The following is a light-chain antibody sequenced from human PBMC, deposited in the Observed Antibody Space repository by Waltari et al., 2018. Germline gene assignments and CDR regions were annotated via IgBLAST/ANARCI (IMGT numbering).Light chain of an antibody. CDR3: QQSYGTPRT. V-gene: IGKV1-39*01. Sequence: IQMTQSPSSLSASVGDRVTITCRASQSVTSYLNWYQQKPGKAPKLLISAASSLQSVVPSRFSGSGYGTDFTLTITSLQPEDFATYYCQQSYGTPRTFGQGTKVEIK. J-gene: IGKJ1*01. CDR1: QSVTSY. CDR2: AAS.